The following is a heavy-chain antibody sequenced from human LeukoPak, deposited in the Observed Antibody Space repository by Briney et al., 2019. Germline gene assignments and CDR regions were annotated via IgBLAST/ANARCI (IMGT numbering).Heavy chain of an antibody. V-gene: IGHV3-21*01. D-gene: IGHD3-9*01. CDR1: GFTFSSYS. CDR3: LTVPYYDILTARPGDYGMDV. Sequence: PGGSLRLSCAASGFTFSSYSMNWVRQAPGKGLEWVSSISSSSSYIYYADSVKGRFTISRDNAKNSLYLQMNSLGAEDTAVYYCLTVPYYDILTARPGDYGMDVWGQGTTVTVSS. J-gene: IGHJ6*02. CDR2: ISSSSSYI.